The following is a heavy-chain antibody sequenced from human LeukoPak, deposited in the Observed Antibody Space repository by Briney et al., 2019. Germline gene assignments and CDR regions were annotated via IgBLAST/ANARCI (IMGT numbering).Heavy chain of an antibody. CDR2: INPNSGGT. V-gene: IGHV1-2*02. CDR1: GYTFTGYY. J-gene: IGHJ5*02. D-gene: IGHD1-26*01. CDR3: ARDRGGSYFWFDP. Sequence: ASVKVSCKASGYTFTGYYMHWVRQAPGQGLEWMGWINPNSGGTNYAQKFQGRVTMTRDTSISTPYMELSRLRSDDTAVYYCARDRGGSYFWFDPWGQGTLVTVSS.